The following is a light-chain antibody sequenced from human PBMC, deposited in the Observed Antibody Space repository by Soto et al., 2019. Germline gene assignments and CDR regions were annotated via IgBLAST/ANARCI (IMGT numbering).Light chain of an antibody. Sequence: QSVLTQPPSASGTPGQRVTISCSGSSSNIGSNYVYWYQQLPGTAPKLLIYRNNQRPSGVPDRFSGSKSGTSASLAISGLRSEDEADYYCAAWDDSLSGYVFGTGTKVTFL. J-gene: IGLJ1*01. CDR2: RNN. V-gene: IGLV1-47*01. CDR3: AAWDDSLSGYV. CDR1: SSNIGSNY.